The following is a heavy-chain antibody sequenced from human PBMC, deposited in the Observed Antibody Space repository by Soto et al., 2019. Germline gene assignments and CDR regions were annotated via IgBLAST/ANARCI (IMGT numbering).Heavy chain of an antibody. Sequence: QVQLVQSGAEVKKPGSSVKVSCKASGGTFSSYAISWVRQAPGQGLEWMGGIIPIFGTANYAQKFQGRVTXTXXXSXXTAYMELSSLRSEDTAVYYCARHVPDAGYYYGMDVWGQGTTVTVSS. CDR3: ARHVPDAGYYYGMDV. J-gene: IGHJ6*02. D-gene: IGHD2-2*01. CDR1: GGTFSSYA. CDR2: IIPIFGTA. V-gene: IGHV1-69*05.